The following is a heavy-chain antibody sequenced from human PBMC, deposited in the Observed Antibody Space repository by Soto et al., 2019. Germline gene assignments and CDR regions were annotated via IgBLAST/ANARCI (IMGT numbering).Heavy chain of an antibody. CDR1: GDSFTTYG. CDR3: ARDRRDSVADRRSFDV. D-gene: IGHD1-26*01. V-gene: IGHV1-18*01. Sequence: GASVKVSCKASGDSFTTYGISWVRQAPGQGLEYMGWISVYNGDTNYAQKLQGRVTMTTDTSTSTAYMELRSLRSDDTAIYYCARDRRDSVADRRSFDVWGQGTMVTVSS. CDR2: ISVYNGDT. J-gene: IGHJ3*01.